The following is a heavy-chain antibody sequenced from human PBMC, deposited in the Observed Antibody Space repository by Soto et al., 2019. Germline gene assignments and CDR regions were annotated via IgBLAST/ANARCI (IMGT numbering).Heavy chain of an antibody. Sequence: GGSLRLSCAASGFTFSSYAMTWVRQAPGRGLEWVSAISGSGSPTYYADSVKGRFTISRDNSKNTLYLQMDSLRADDTAVYYCARDMSGGTYNYYYGMDVWGRGTTVTV. CDR2: ISGSGSPT. V-gene: IGHV3-23*01. J-gene: IGHJ6*02. CDR1: GFTFSSYA. D-gene: IGHD1-26*01. CDR3: ARDMSGGTYNYYYGMDV.